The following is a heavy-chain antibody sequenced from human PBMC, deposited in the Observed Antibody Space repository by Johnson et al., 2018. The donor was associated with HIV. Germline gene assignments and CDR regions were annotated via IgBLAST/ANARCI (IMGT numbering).Heavy chain of an antibody. CDR1: GFSVRTNY. CDR3: ATSQLALPPGVFDI. V-gene: IGHV3-30*03. CDR2: MSHDGSNK. J-gene: IGHJ3*02. Sequence: QVLLVESGGGLVKPGGSLRLSCAASGFSVRTNYMSWVRQAPGKGLEWVALMSHDGSNKYYTDPVKGRFTISRDNSKNALYLQMHNLTTEDTAVYYCATSQLALPPGVFDIWGQGTMVTVSS. D-gene: IGHD6-6*01.